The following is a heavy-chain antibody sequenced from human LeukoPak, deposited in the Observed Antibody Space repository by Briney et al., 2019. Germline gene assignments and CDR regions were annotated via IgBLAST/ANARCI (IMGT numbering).Heavy chain of an antibody. CDR1: GGSISSYY. J-gene: IGHJ4*02. Sequence: SGTLSLTCTVSGGSISSYYWSWIRQPAGKGLEWIGRIYTSGSTNYNPSLKSRVTMSVDTSKNQFSLKLSSVTAADTAVYYCASTYYYDSSGYYYVNYFDYWGQGTLVTVSS. CDR3: ASTYYYDSSGYYYVNYFDY. CDR2: IYTSGST. D-gene: IGHD3-22*01. V-gene: IGHV4-4*07.